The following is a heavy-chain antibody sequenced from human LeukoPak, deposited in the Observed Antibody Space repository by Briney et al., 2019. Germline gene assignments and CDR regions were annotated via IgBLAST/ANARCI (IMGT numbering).Heavy chain of an antibody. V-gene: IGHV3-23*01. CDR2: ISGSGGST. J-gene: IGHJ4*02. CDR3: AKDLSVYRYDYVWGGYEFGY. Sequence: PGGSLRLSCAASGFTFSSYGMSWVRQAPGKGLEWVSAISGSGGSTYYADSVKGRFTISRDNSKNTLYLQMNSLRAEDTAVYYCAKDLSVYRYDYVWGGYEFGYWGQGTLVTVSS. D-gene: IGHD3-16*01. CDR1: GFTFSSYG.